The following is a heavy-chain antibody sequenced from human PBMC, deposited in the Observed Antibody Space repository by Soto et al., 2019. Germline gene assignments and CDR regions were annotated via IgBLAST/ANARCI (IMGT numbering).Heavy chain of an antibody. CDR3: AKDPVVPAAIPWGAQGY. V-gene: IGHV3-23*01. CDR2: ISGSGGST. D-gene: IGHD2-2*02. Sequence: GGSLRLSCAASGFTFSSYAMSWVRQAPGKGLEWVSAISGSGGSTYYADSVKGRFTISRDNSKNTLYLQMNSLRAEDTAVYYCAKDPVVPAAIPWGAQGYWGQGTLVTVSS. J-gene: IGHJ4*02. CDR1: GFTFSSYA.